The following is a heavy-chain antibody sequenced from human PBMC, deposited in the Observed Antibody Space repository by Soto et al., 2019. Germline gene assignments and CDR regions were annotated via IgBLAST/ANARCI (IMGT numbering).Heavy chain of an antibody. CDR3: ARARAVWFGELLYYYGMDV. D-gene: IGHD3-10*01. Sequence: SETLSLTCAVSGGSVSSGSYYWSWIRQPPGKGLEWIGYIYYSGSTNYNPSLKSRVTISVDTSKNQFSLKLSSVTAADTAVYYCARARAVWFGELLYYYGMDVWGQGTTVTVSS. V-gene: IGHV4-61*01. CDR1: GGSVSSGSYY. J-gene: IGHJ6*02. CDR2: IYYSGST.